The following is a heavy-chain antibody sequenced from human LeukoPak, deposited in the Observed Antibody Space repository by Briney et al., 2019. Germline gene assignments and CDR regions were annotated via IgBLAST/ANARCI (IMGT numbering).Heavy chain of an antibody. D-gene: IGHD2-2*01. J-gene: IGHJ5*02. CDR3: ARAPKLHLRNIVVVPAATPRWFDP. CDR1: GGSFSGYY. Sequence: SGTLSLTCAVYGGSFSGYYWSWIRQPPGKGLEWIGEINHSGSTNYNPSLKSRVTISVDTSKNQFSLKLSSVTAADTAVYYCARAPKLHLRNIVVVPAATPRWFDPWGQGTLVTVSS. V-gene: IGHV4-34*01. CDR2: INHSGST.